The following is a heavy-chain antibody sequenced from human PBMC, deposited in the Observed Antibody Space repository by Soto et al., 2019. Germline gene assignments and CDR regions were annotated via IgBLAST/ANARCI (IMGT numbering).Heavy chain of an antibody. Sequence: VGSLRLSCAASGFTFSSYGMSWVRQAPGKGLEWVSSISGSGGSTYYADSVKGRFTISRDNSKNTLYLQMNSLRAEDTAVYYCAKASAPGGTYFPLWFWGQGTLVTVSS. D-gene: IGHD1-26*01. CDR1: GFTFSSYG. J-gene: IGHJ4*02. CDR3: AKASAPGGTYFPLWF. V-gene: IGHV3-23*01. CDR2: ISGSGGST.